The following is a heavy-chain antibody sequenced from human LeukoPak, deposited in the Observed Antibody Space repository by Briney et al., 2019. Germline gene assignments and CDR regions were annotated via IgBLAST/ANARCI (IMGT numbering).Heavy chain of an antibody. CDR3: ARAPLSSAYNSYYFDS. CDR1: GASISSSN. CDR2: IYSSGST. V-gene: IGHV4-4*07. Sequence: SETLTLTCTVSGASISSSNWSWFRQPAGKRLEFLGRIYSSGSTNYNPSLKSRVTISVDTSKNQFSLKLNSVTAADTAVYYCARAPLSSAYNSYYFDSWGQGTLVTVSS. D-gene: IGHD3-22*01. J-gene: IGHJ4*02.